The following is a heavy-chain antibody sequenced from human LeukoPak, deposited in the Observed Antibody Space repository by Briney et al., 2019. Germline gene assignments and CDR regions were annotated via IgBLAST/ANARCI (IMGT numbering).Heavy chain of an antibody. J-gene: IGHJ4*02. CDR3: AKQLGYCSDGSCYFPY. Sequence: GGSLRLSYAASGFTFTSYSMNWVRQAPGKGLEWVSTISGGGGSTYYADSVQGRFTISRDNSKSTLCLQMNSLRAEDTAVYYCAKQLGYCSDGSCYFPYWGQGTLVTVSS. CDR1: GFTFTSYS. CDR2: ISGGGGST. V-gene: IGHV3-23*01. D-gene: IGHD2-15*01.